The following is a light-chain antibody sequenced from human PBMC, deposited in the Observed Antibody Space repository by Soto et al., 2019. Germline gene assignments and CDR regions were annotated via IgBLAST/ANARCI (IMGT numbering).Light chain of an antibody. CDR1: NANVGGHA. V-gene: IGLV1-44*01. J-gene: IGLJ2*01. CDR2: NTN. Sequence: QAVVTQPPSASGTPGQRFTIFCSGSNANVGGHAVSWYQQLPGTAPKVLVYNTNQRPSGVPDRFSGSRSGTSASLVISGLQSEDEADYYCAAWDDTLSGVLFGGGTKVTVL. CDR3: AAWDDTLSGVL.